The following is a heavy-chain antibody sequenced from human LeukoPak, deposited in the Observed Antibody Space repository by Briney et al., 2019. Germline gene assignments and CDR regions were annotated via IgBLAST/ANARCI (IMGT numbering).Heavy chain of an antibody. V-gene: IGHV3-74*01. CDR3: ATVEKWLVFDC. D-gene: IGHD6-19*01. Sequence: PGGSLRLSFAASGFPFSSYWMHWVRPAPGKGLVWVSRINSDGSSTSYADSVKGRFTISRDNPKNTLYLQMNSRRAEGTALYYCATVEKWLVFDCWGQGTLVTVSS. CDR2: INSDGSST. CDR1: GFPFSSYW. J-gene: IGHJ4*02.